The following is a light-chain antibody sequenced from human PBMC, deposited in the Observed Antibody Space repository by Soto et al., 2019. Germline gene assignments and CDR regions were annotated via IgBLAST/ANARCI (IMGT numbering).Light chain of an antibody. CDR1: SSDVGSYNL. Sequence: HSALTQPASVSGSPGQSITISCTGTSSDVGSYNLVSWYQQHPGKAPKLMIYEVSKRPSGVSNRFSGSKSGNTASLTISGLQAEDEADYYCCSYAGSSTFLFGTGTKLTVL. CDR2: EVS. J-gene: IGLJ1*01. CDR3: CSYAGSSTFL. V-gene: IGLV2-23*02.